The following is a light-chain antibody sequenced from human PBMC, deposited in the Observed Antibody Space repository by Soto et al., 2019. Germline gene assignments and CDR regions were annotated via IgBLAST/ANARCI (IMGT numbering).Light chain of an antibody. CDR3: QQCYSTLWT. V-gene: IGKV1-39*01. J-gene: IGKJ1*01. CDR2: AAS. Sequence: DIQMTQSPASLSASVGDRVTITCRASQSISSYLNWYQQKPGIAPKLLIYAASSLQSGFPSRFSGSGSRTDFTLTISSLQPEDFATYYYQQCYSTLWTFGQGTKVDIK. CDR1: QSISSY.